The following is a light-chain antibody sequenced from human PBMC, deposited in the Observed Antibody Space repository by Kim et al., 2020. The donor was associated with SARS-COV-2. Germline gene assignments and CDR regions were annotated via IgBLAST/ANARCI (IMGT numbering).Light chain of an antibody. CDR1: NLGDQC. V-gene: IGLV3-1*01. CDR2: EDT. J-gene: IGLJ2*01. Sequence: VSPGQTASITCSGDNLGDQCPCGYRQKPGQPPVLVMYEDTKRPSGIPERFSGSNAGNTATLTISGTQAMDEADYYCQAWDRGTAAFGGGTQLTVL. CDR3: QAWDRGTAA.